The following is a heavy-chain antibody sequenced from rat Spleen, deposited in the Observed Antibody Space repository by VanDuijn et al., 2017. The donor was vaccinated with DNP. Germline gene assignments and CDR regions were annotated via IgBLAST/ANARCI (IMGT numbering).Heavy chain of an antibody. CDR3: ATPFRAPFDY. V-gene: IGHV5-7*01. Sequence: EVQLVESGGGLVQPGGSLQLSCAASAFTFSDYNMAWVRQAPTKGLEWVAYIRYDGGSTKYGDSVKGRFTISRDNAKSTLYLQMDSLRSEDTATYYCATPFRAPFDYWGQGVMVTVSS. CDR2: IRYDGGST. CDR1: AFTFSDYN. D-gene: IGHD4-3*01. J-gene: IGHJ2*01.